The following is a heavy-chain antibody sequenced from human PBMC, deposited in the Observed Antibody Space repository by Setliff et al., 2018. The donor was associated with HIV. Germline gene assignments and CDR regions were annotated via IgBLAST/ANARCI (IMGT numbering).Heavy chain of an antibody. CDR1: GYSFTDFW. V-gene: IGHV5-51*06. CDR3: ARRPYYDSWSGHQAFDI. CDR2: IYPYDSDT. J-gene: IGHJ3*02. Sequence: ESLKISCKGSGYSFTDFWIGWVRQMPGKGLEWMGIIYPYDSDTRYSPSFQGQVISSADKSISTAYVQWSGLKASDTAMYYCARRPYYDSWSGHQAFDIWGQGTMVTVSS. D-gene: IGHD3-3*01.